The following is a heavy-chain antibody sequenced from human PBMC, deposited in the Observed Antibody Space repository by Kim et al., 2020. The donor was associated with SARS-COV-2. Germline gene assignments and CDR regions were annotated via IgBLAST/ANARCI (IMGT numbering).Heavy chain of an antibody. CDR1: GGSISSSSYY. J-gene: IGHJ4*02. D-gene: IGHD2-15*01. CDR2: IYYSGST. CDR3: ARQQGAGWYPLFDY. V-gene: IGHV4-39*01. Sequence: SETLSLTCTVSGGSISSSSYYWGWIRQPPGKGLEWIGSIYYSGSTYYNPSLKSRVTISVDTSKNQFSLKLSSVTAADTAVYYCARQQGAGWYPLFDYWGQGALVTVSS.